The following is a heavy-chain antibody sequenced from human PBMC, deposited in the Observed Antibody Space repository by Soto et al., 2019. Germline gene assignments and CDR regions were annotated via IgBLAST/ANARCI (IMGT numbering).Heavy chain of an antibody. CDR1: GGSISSGGYS. Sequence: SETLSLTCAVSGGSISSGGYSWIWIRQPPGKGLEWIGYIYHSASTYYNPSLKSRVTISVDRSKNQFSLKLTSVTDADTAVYYCAHSLRSFYYFGLDVWGQGTTVTVSS. V-gene: IGHV4-30-2*01. CDR2: IYHSAST. J-gene: IGHJ6*02. CDR3: AHSLRSFYYFGLDV. D-gene: IGHD3-10*01.